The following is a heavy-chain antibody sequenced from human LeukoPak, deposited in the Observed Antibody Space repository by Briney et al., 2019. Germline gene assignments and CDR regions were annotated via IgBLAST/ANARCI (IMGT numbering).Heavy chain of an antibody. CDR2: IYYTGDT. Sequence: PSETLSLTCTVSGASITGYYWTWIRQPPGKGLECVGYIYYTGDTNYNPSLKSRVTISVDTSKNQFSLKLSSVTAADTAVYYCARHAATGTTSSLRFDPWGQGTLVTVSS. CDR1: GASITGYY. J-gene: IGHJ5*02. CDR3: ARHAATGTTSSLRFDP. D-gene: IGHD4-17*01. V-gene: IGHV4-59*08.